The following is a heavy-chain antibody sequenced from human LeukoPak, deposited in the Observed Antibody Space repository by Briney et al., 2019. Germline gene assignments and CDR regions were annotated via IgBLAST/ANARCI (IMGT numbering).Heavy chain of an antibody. CDR2: IIPIFGTA. Sequence: ASVKVSCKASGGTFSSYAISWVRQAPGQGLEWMGGIIPIFGTANYAQKFQGRVTITADESTSTAYMELSSLRSEDTAVYYCASREGIAVAGTPSDNWGQGTLVTVSS. J-gene: IGHJ4*02. CDR3: ASREGIAVAGTPSDN. CDR1: GGTFSSYA. D-gene: IGHD6-19*01. V-gene: IGHV1-69*13.